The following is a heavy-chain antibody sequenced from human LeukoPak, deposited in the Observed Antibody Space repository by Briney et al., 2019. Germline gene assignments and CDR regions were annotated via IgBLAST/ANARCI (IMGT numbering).Heavy chain of an antibody. J-gene: IGHJ4*02. CDR1: GFTFSNYS. CDR3: AKDRQIVATILDY. CDR2: ISSGPSTI. D-gene: IGHD5-12*01. V-gene: IGHV3-48*01. Sequence: PGGSLRLSCAASGFTFSNYSMNWVRQAPGKGLEWVSDISSGPSTINYADTVKGRFTISRDNSKNTLYLQMNSLRADDTAVYYCAKDRQIVATILDYWGQGTLVTVSS.